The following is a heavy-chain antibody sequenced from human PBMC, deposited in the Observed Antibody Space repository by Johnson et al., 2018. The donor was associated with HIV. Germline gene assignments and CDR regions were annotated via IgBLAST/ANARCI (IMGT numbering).Heavy chain of an antibody. CDR3: TTAIVIDAFDI. D-gene: IGHD3-16*02. CDR1: GFTFSDHY. V-gene: IGHV3-72*01. CDR2: TRKKVNSYTT. J-gene: IGHJ3*02. Sequence: VQLVESGGGLVQPGGSLRLSCAASGFTFSDHYMDWVRQAPGKGLEWVGRTRKKVNSYTTEYAASVKGRFTVSRDDSKNSVYLQMNSLTPEDTAVYYCTTAIVIDAFDIWGQGTMVTVSS.